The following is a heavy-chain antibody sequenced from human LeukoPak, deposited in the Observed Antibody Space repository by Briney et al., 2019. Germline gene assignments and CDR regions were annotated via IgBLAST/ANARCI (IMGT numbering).Heavy chain of an antibody. J-gene: IGHJ5*02. Sequence: SETLSLTCTVSGGSTSSYYWSWIRQPPGKGLEWIGYIYYSGSTNYNPSLKSRVTISVDTSKNQFSLKLSSVTAADTAVYYCARESSSWYSGWFDPWGQGTLVTVSS. CDR3: ARESSSWYSGWFDP. CDR2: IYYSGST. D-gene: IGHD6-13*01. CDR1: GGSTSSYY. V-gene: IGHV4-59*01.